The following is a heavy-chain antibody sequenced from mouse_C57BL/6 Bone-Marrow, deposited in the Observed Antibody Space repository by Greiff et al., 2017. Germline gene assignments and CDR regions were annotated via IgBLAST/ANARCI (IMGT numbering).Heavy chain of an antibody. CDR2: ISSGSSTI. D-gene: IGHD2-2*01. V-gene: IGHV5-17*01. CDR1: GFTFSDYG. CDR3: ARGWLPAWFAY. J-gene: IGHJ3*01. Sequence: VMLVESGGGLVKPGGSLKLSCAASGFTFSDYGMHWVRQAPEKGLEWVAYISSGSSTIYYADTVKGRFTISRDNAKNTLFLQMTSLRSEDTAMDYCARGWLPAWFAYWGQGTRVTVSA.